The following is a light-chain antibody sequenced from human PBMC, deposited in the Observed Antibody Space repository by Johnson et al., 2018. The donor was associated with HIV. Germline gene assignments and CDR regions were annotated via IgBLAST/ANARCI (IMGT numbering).Light chain of an antibody. CDR2: DNN. Sequence: QAVLTQPPSVSAAPGQTVTISCSGSSPNVGSSFVSWYRQVPGTAPKLLIYDNNKRPSGIPGRFSGSKSGPSATLGITGLQTGDEADYYCGTWDSSLTSYVFGAGTKVTVL. CDR1: SPNVGSSF. V-gene: IGLV1-51*01. J-gene: IGLJ1*01. CDR3: GTWDSSLTSYV.